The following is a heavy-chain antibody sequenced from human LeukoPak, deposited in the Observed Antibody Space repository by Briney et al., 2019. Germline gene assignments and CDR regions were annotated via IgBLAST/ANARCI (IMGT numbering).Heavy chain of an antibody. V-gene: IGHV4-59*12. J-gene: IGHJ5*02. CDR1: GGSISSDN. CDR2: IYYSGST. Sequence: PSETLSLTCTVSGGSISSDNWSWVRQPPGEGVGWSGDIYYSGSTNYNPSLKSRVTISVDTSKNQFSLKLSSVTAADTAVYYCARSPVYYDSSGYYYGDWFDHWGQGTLVTVSS. CDR3: ARSPVYYDSSGYYYGDWFDH. D-gene: IGHD3-22*01.